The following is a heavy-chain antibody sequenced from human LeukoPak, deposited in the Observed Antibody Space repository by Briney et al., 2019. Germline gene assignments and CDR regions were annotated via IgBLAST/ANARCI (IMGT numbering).Heavy chain of an antibody. D-gene: IGHD5-12*01. CDR3: ARIYSGYDPPDAFDI. V-gene: IGHV1-2*02. CDR1: GYTFTGYY. CDR2: INPNSGGT. J-gene: IGHJ3*02. Sequence: GASVKVSCKASGYTFTGYYMHWVRQPPGQGLEWMGWINPNSGGTNYAQKFQGRVTMTRDTSISTAYMELNRLRSDDTAVYYCARIYSGYDPPDAFDIWGQGTTVTVSS.